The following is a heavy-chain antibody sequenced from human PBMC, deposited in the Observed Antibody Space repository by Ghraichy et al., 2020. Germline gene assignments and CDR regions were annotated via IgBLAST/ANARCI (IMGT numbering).Heavy chain of an antibody. CDR1: GYTFTGYY. V-gene: IGHV1-2*04. CDR3: ARGDPGYCSGGSCYIRYYFDY. Sequence: ASVKVSCKASGYTFTGYYMHWVRQAPGQGLEWMGWINPNSGGTNYAQKFQGWVTITRDTSISTAYMELSRLRSDDTAVYYCARGDPGYCSGGSCYIRYYFDYWGQGTLVTVSS. J-gene: IGHJ4*02. D-gene: IGHD2-15*01. CDR2: INPNSGGT.